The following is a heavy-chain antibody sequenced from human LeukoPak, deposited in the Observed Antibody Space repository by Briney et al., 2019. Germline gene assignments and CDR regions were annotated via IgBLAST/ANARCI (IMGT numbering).Heavy chain of an antibody. J-gene: IGHJ5*02. CDR1: GGSISSSSYY. V-gene: IGHV4-39*07. D-gene: IGHD1-20*01. CDR2: IYYSGST. Sequence: SETLSLTCTVSGGSISSSSYYWGWIRQPPGKGLEWIGSIYYSGSTYYNPSLKSRVTISVDTSKNQFSLKLSSVTAADTAVYYCARWYNWNDRGRFDPWGQGTLVTVSS. CDR3: ARWYNWNDRGRFDP.